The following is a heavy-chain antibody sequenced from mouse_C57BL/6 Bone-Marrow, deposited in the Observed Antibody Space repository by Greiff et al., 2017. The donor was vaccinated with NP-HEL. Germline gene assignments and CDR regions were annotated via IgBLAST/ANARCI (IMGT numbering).Heavy chain of an antibody. D-gene: IGHD2-2*01. V-gene: IGHV1-18*01. J-gene: IGHJ4*01. CDR1: GYTFTDYN. CDR3: ARSDGGYDEGICYAMDY. CDR2: INPNNGGT. Sequence: EVQLQESGPELVKPGASVKIPCKASGYTFTDYNMDWVKQSHGKSLEWIGDINPNNGGTIYNQKFKGKATLTVDKSSSTAYMELRSLTSEDTAVYYCARSDGGYDEGICYAMDYWGQGTSVTVSS.